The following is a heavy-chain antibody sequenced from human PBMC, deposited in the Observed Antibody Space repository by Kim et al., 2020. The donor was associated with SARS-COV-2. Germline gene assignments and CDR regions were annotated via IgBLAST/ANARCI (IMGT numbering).Heavy chain of an antibody. CDR1: GFTFSTYR. J-gene: IGHJ4*01. CDR2: ISSNSDYI. V-gene: IGHV3-21*01. Sequence: GGSLRLSCAASGFTFSTYRMTWVRQAPGKGLEWVSSISSNSDYIYYAVSLKGRFTISRDNAKNSLYLQMNNLRAEDSAVYFCARLSGIVVVPTATQSVDFWGQEPWSPSPQ. D-gene: IGHD2-2*01. CDR3: ARLSGIVVVPTATQSVDF.